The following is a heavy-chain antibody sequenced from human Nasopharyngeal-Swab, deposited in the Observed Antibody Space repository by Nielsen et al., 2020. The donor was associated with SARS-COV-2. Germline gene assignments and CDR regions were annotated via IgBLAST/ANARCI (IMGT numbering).Heavy chain of an antibody. J-gene: IGHJ3*02. D-gene: IGHD3-10*01. V-gene: IGHV4-30-2*01. CDR3: ARMPTGEFDAFYI. CDR1: GHSSSCGGYS. Sequence: SETLSLTCAVSGHSSSCGGYSGSWIRRPPGKGLECIGYIYHSGSTYYNPSLKSRVTISVDRSTNQFSLKLSSVTAADTAVYYRARMPTGEFDAFYIWGQGTMVTVSS. CDR2: IYHSGST.